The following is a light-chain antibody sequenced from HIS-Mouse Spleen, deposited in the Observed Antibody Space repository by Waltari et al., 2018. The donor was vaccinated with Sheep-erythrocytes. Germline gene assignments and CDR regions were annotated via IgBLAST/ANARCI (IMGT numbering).Light chain of an antibody. Sequence: SYELTQPPSVSVSPGQTASITCPGDNLGDKYACWYQQKPGQSPVLVIYQDSKRPSGIPGRFSGSNSGNTATLTISGTQGMDEADYYCQAWDSSTVVFGGGTKLTVL. J-gene: IGLJ2*01. V-gene: IGLV3-1*01. CDR3: QAWDSSTVV. CDR1: NLGDKY. CDR2: QDS.